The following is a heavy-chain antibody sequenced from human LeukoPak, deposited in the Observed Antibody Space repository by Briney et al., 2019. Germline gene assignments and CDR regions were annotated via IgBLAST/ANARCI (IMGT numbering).Heavy chain of an antibody. Sequence: SVKVSCTASGGTFSIYAISWVRQAPGQGLEWMGGIIPIFGTANYAQKFQGRVTITADKSTSTAYMELSSLTSEDTAVYYCARVHLGRYCSGGSCSYYFDYWGQGTLVTVSS. CDR2: IIPIFGTA. D-gene: IGHD2-15*01. J-gene: IGHJ4*02. CDR1: GGTFSIYA. CDR3: ARVHLGRYCSGGSCSYYFDY. V-gene: IGHV1-69*06.